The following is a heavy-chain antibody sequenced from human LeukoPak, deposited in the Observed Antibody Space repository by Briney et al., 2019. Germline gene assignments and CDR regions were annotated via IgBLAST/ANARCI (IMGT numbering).Heavy chain of an antibody. Sequence: GGSLRLSCAASGFTFSTYWMSWVRQAPGKGLEWVANIKEDGSDKYYVDSVKGRFTISRDNAKNSLYLQMNSPRAEDTAVYYCARDTGYNTFDYWGQGTLLTVSS. CDR2: IKEDGSDK. CDR3: ARDTGYNTFDY. V-gene: IGHV3-7*05. CDR1: GFTFSTYW. D-gene: IGHD5-24*01. J-gene: IGHJ4*02.